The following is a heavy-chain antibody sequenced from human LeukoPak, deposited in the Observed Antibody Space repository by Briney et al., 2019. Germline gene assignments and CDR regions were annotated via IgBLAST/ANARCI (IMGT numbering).Heavy chain of an antibody. CDR1: GFTFSSYS. CDR2: IYRGGST. V-gene: IGHV3-53*01. Sequence: GGSLRLSCAASGFTFSSYSMNWVRQAPGKGLEGVSVIYRGGSTSSADSVKGRLTISRDNSKNTLYLQMNSLRAEDTAVYYCARGIDAFDIWGQGTMVTVSS. CDR3: ARGIDAFDI. J-gene: IGHJ3*02.